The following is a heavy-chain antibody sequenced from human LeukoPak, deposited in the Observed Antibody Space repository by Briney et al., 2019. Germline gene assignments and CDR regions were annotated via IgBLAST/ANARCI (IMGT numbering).Heavy chain of an antibody. J-gene: IGHJ6*03. V-gene: IGHV3-48*01. CDR2: IRSSSSTI. CDR1: GFTFSSYS. Sequence: PGGSLRLSCAASGFTFSSYSMNWVRQAPGKGLEWVSYIRSSSSTIYYADSVKGRFTISRDNAKNSLYLQMNSLRAEDTAVYYCARATVSGYYYMDVWGKGTTVTVSS. D-gene: IGHD1-26*01. CDR3: ARATVSGYYYMDV.